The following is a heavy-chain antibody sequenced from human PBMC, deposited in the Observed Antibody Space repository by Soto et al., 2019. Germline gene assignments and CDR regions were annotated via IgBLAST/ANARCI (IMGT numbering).Heavy chain of an antibody. CDR3: AKRVAH. CDR2: ISYDGSNK. D-gene: IGHD2-15*01. V-gene: IGHV3-30*18. CDR1: GFTFSSYG. J-gene: IGHJ4*02. Sequence: VGSLRLSCAVSGFTFSSYGMHWVRQAPGKGLEWVAVISYDGSNKYYADSVKGRFTVSRDNSKNTLYLQMNSLRAEDTAVYYCAKRVAHWGQGTLVTVSS.